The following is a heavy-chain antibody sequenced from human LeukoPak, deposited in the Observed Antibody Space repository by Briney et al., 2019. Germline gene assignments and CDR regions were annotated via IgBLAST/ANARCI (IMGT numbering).Heavy chain of an antibody. CDR3: ARGRPHGDDY. CDR2: IASDGSST. J-gene: IGHJ4*02. Sequence: GRSLRLSCAASGFTFSSYWMNWVRQAPRKGLVWVSRIASDGSSTTYADSVKGRFSISRDNAKNTLYLQMNSLRVEDTAVYYCARGRPHGDDYWGQGTLVTVSS. CDR1: GFTFSSYW. D-gene: IGHD2-21*01. V-gene: IGHV3-74*01.